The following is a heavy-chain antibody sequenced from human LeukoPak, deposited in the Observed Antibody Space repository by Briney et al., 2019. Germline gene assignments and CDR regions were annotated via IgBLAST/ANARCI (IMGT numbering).Heavy chain of an antibody. V-gene: IGHV3-21*04. Sequence: GGSLRLSCAASGFTFSDYYMNWVRQAPGKGLEWLSSISSRGSYLHYADSVRGRFTISRDNSKNTLYLQMNSLRAEDTAVYYCARPLYSSLPIDPWGQGTLVTVSS. CDR3: ARPLYSSLPIDP. CDR1: GFTFSDYY. D-gene: IGHD6-6*01. J-gene: IGHJ5*02. CDR2: ISSRGSYL.